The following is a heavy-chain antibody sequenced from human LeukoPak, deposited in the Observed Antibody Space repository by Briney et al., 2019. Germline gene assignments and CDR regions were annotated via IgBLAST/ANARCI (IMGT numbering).Heavy chain of an antibody. CDR3: ASHYGSGSFYSPFDY. J-gene: IGHJ4*02. V-gene: IGHV4-30-4*07. D-gene: IGHD3-10*01. CDR1: GGSISSGGYS. CDR2: FYYRGGT. Sequence: PSETLSLTCAVSGGSISSGGYSWSWIRQPPGKGLEWIGYFYYRGGTFYNPSRKSRVTISLDTSKNQFSLKLNSVTAADTAVYYCASHYGSGSFYSPFDYWGQGTLVTVSS.